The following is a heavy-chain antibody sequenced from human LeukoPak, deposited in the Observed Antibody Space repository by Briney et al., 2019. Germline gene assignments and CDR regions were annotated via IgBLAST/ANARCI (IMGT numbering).Heavy chain of an antibody. CDR1: GYSFSTYD. J-gene: IGHJ4*02. V-gene: IGHV1-8*03. D-gene: IGHD6-25*01. CDR2: MNPNSGYA. CDR3: ARSSAWRNFDY. Sequence: RASVKVSCRASGYSFSTYDIIWVRQATGQGLEWMGWMNPNSGYAAYAQKFQGRVTITRDTSISTAYMELSSLRSEDTAVYYCARSSAWRNFDYWGQGTLVIVSS.